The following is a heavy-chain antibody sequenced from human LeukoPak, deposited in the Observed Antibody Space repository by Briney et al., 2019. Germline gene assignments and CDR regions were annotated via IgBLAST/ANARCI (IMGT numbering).Heavy chain of an antibody. CDR2: IRGSGGST. D-gene: IGHD3-10*01. V-gene: IGHV3-23*01. CDR1: GFTFSSYA. J-gene: IGHJ4*02. Sequence: GGSLRLSCAASGFTFSSYAMSWVRPAPGKGLEWVSAIRGSGGSTYYADSVKGRFTISRDNSKNTLYLQMNSLRAEDTAVYYCANQLWFGELSSCPRDYWGQGTLVTVSS. CDR3: ANQLWFGELSSCPRDY.